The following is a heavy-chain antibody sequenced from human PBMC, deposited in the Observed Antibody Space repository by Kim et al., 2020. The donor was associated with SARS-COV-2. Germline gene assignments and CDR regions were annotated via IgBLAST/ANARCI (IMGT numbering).Heavy chain of an antibody. CDR2: IKSKTDGGTT. CDR1: GFTFSNAW. Sequence: GGSLRLSCAASGFTFSNAWMSWVRQAPGKGLEWVGRIKSKTDGGTTDYAAPVKGRFTISRDDSKNTLYLQMNSLKTEDTAVYYCTTDHYSSLYYYYGMDVWGQGTTVTVSS. V-gene: IGHV3-15*01. J-gene: IGHJ6*02. CDR3: TTDHYSSLYYYYGMDV. D-gene: IGHD6-19*01.